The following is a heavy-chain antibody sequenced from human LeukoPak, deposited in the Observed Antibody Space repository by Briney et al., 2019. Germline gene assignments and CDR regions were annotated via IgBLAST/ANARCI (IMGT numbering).Heavy chain of an antibody. V-gene: IGHV3-21*01. Sequence: GGSLRLSCAASGFTFSSYSMNWVRQAPGKGLEWVSSISSSSSYIYYADSVKGRFTISRDNAKNSLYLQMNSLRAEDTAVYYCARDYDYSGSYLGYYYYYYMDVWGKGTTVTVSS. J-gene: IGHJ6*03. CDR1: GFTFSSYS. CDR2: ISSSSSYI. CDR3: ARDYDYSGSYLGYYYYYYMDV. D-gene: IGHD1-26*01.